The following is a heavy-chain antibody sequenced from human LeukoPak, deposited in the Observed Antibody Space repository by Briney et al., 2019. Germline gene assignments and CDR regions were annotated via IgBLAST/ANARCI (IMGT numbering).Heavy chain of an antibody. J-gene: IGHJ5*02. CDR3: ARVHMTTVTQGWFGP. D-gene: IGHD4-17*01. CDR1: GYSFATYG. CDR2: ISTYNGNT. Sequence: ASVKVSCKASGYSFATYGISWVRQAPGQGLEWMGWISTYNGNTNYAQELRGRVTMTTDTPTSTAYMELRSLTSDDTAVYYCARVHMTTVTQGWFGPWGQGTLVTVSS. V-gene: IGHV1-18*01.